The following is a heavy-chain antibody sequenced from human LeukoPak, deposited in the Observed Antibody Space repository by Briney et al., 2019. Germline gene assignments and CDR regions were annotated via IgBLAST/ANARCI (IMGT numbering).Heavy chain of an antibody. D-gene: IGHD7-27*01. CDR2: ITGNGGTT. CDR3: PSFGINWGMDV. CDR1: GFTFSNYG. V-gene: IGHV3-23*01. Sequence: GRSLRLSCAPSGFTFSNYGMNWVRQAPGKGLEWGSGITGNGGTTYYADSGKGGFTISRDNSKNTVYLQMNRLTAEDTAVYYCPSFGINWGMDVWGKGTTVTVSS. J-gene: IGHJ6*03.